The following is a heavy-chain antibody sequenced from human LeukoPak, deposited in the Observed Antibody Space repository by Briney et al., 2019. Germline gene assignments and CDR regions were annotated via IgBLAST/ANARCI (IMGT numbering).Heavy chain of an antibody. Sequence: ASVKVSCKASGYTFTGYYMHWVRQAPGQGLEWMGWINPNSGGTNYAQKFQGRVTMTRDTSISTAYMELSRLRSDDTAVYCCAREAGYSSSSEPDYWGQGTLVTVSS. J-gene: IGHJ4*02. CDR2: INPNSGGT. CDR3: AREAGYSSSSEPDY. D-gene: IGHD6-6*01. V-gene: IGHV1-2*02. CDR1: GYTFTGYY.